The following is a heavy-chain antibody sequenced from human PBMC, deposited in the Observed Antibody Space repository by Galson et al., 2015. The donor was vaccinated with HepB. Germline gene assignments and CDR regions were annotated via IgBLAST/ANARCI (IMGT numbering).Heavy chain of an antibody. D-gene: IGHD4-17*01. V-gene: IGHV4-59*08. Sequence: LSLTCTVSGGSISSYYWSWIRQPPGKGLEWIGYIYYSGSTNYNPSLKSRVTISVDTSKNQFSLKLSSVTAADTAVYYCARHAIDYGDYYFDYWGQGTLVTVSS. J-gene: IGHJ4*02. CDR3: ARHAIDYGDYYFDY. CDR1: GGSISSYY. CDR2: IYYSGST.